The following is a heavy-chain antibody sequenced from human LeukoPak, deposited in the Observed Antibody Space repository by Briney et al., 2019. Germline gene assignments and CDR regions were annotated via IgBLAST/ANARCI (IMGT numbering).Heavy chain of an antibody. Sequence: GGSLRLSCPVSGFTFSSYAMGWVRQAPGRGLEWVSVISTSGESAYYADSVKGRFTISRDNSKNTLYLQMYSLRAEDTAVYYCAKDRGSGYHYFDYWGQGTLVTVSS. J-gene: IGHJ4*02. V-gene: IGHV3-23*01. D-gene: IGHD3-22*01. CDR3: AKDRGSGYHYFDY. CDR2: ISTSGESA. CDR1: GFTFSSYA.